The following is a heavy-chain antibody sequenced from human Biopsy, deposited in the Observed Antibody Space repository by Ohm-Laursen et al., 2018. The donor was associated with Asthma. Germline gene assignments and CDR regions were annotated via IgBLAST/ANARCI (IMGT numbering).Heavy chain of an antibody. V-gene: IGHV1-69*13. CDR3: ARKAGSCISRTCYSLDF. Sequence: SVKVSCKSLGGTFNTYVIGWVRQAPGQGLEWMGGINFVFGTTAYPQKFQDRVTITEDDSTITVYMELSSLRSEDTAVYYCARKAGSCISRTCYSLDFWGQGTLVTVSS. CDR2: INFVFGTT. D-gene: IGHD2-2*01. J-gene: IGHJ4*02. CDR1: GGTFNTYV.